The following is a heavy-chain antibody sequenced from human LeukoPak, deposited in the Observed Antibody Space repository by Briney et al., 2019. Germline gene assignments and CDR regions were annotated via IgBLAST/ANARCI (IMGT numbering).Heavy chain of an antibody. Sequence: GGSLRLSCAASGFTFSSYAMHWVRQAPGKGLEWVAVISYDGSNKYYADSVKGRFTISRDNSKNTLYLQMNSLRAEDTAVYYCAISTTPKPETFADCSGGSCYPPGYWGQGTLVTVSS. CDR3: AISTTPKPETFADCSGGSCYPPGY. CDR1: GFTFSSYA. CDR2: ISYDGSNK. D-gene: IGHD2-15*01. V-gene: IGHV3-30-3*01. J-gene: IGHJ4*02.